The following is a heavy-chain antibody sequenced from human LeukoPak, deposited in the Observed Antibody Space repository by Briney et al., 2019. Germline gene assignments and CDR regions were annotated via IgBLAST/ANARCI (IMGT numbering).Heavy chain of an antibody. V-gene: IGHV4-34*01. J-gene: IGHJ4*02. D-gene: IGHD3-10*01. CDR3: ARGTYYYGSGSYFY. CDR2: INHSGST. Sequence: SETLSLTCAVYGGSFSGYYWSWIRQPPGKGLEWIGEINHSGSTNYNPSLKSRVTISVDTSKNQFSLKLSSVTAADMAVYYCARGTYYYGSGSYFYWGQGTLVTVSS. CDR1: GGSFSGYY.